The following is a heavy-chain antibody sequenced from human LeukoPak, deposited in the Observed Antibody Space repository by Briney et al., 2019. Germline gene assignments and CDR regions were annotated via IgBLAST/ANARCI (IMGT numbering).Heavy chain of an antibody. CDR3: ARNREDWAYYYYMDV. V-gene: IGHV1-69*05. D-gene: IGHD1-14*01. J-gene: IGHJ6*03. CDR2: IIPIFGTA. CDR1: GGTFSSYA. Sequence: SVKVSCKASGGTFSSYAISWVRQAPGQGLEWMGGIIPIFGTANYAQKFQGRVTITTDESTSTAYMELSSLRSEDTAVYYCARNREDWAYYYYMDVWSKGTTVTVSS.